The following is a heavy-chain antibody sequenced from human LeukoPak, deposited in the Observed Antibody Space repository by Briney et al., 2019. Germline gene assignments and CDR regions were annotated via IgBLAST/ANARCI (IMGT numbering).Heavy chain of an antibody. CDR2: INDDETST. Sequence: PGGSLRLSCAASGFSFSSSWMHWVRQVPGKGLEWVSRINDDETSTTYAESVKGRFTISRDNAKNSLYLQMNSLRAEDTAVYYCARVLRYDNSGHDSFDIWGQGTMVTVSS. J-gene: IGHJ3*02. CDR3: ARVLRYDNSGHDSFDI. D-gene: IGHD3-22*01. CDR1: GFSFSSSW. V-gene: IGHV3-74*01.